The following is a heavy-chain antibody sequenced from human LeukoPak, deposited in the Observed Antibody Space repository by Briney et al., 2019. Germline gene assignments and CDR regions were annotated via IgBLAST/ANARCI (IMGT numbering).Heavy chain of an antibody. CDR3: ARYNSGTIDY. V-gene: IGHV3-33*01. CDR2: IWYDGSKK. CDR1: GFSFSSYG. D-gene: IGHD1-1*01. J-gene: IGHJ4*02. Sequence: GGSLRLSCAASGFSFSSYGMHWVRQAPGKGLEWVAVIWYDGSKKYSADSVKGRFTISRDNSKNTLYLQMDSLRAEDTAMYYCARYNSGTIDYWGQGTLVTVSS.